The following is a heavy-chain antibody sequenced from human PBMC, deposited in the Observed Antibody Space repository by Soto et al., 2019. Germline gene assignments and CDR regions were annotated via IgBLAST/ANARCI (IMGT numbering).Heavy chain of an antibody. CDR2: IIPIFGTA. CDR3: ARDGYYYGSGSGTPLLNFDI. D-gene: IGHD3-10*01. J-gene: IGHJ3*02. Sequence: SVKVSCKASGGTFSSYAISWVRQAPGQGLEWMGGIIPIFGTANYAQKFQGRVTITADKSTSTAYMELSSLRSEDTAVYYCARDGYYYGSGSGTPLLNFDIWGQGTMVTVSS. CDR1: GGTFSSYA. V-gene: IGHV1-69*06.